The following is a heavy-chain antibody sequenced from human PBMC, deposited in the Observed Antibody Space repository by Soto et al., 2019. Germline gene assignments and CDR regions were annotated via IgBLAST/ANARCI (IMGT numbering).Heavy chain of an antibody. Sequence: QLQLQESGSGLVKPSQTLSLTCAVSGGSISSGGYSWSWIRQPPGKGLEWIGYIYHSGSTYYNPSLQSRVTISVDRSKNQCSLKLSSVTAADTAVYYCARAPTDYDILTGLTRGMDVWGQGTTVTVSS. J-gene: IGHJ6*02. CDR1: GGSISSGGYS. D-gene: IGHD3-9*01. V-gene: IGHV4-30-2*01. CDR2: IYHSGST. CDR3: ARAPTDYDILTGLTRGMDV.